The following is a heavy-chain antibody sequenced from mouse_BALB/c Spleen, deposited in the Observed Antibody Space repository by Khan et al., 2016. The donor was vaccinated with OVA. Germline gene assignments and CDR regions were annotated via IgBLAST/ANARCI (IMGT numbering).Heavy chain of an antibody. V-gene: IGHV1S132*01. CDR3: AMGYFGNYEFAY. D-gene: IGHD2-1*01. Sequence: VQLQESGAELVKPGASVKLSCKTSGYTFTSYWIQWVKQRPGQGLGWIGQIFPGTGNTYYNENFKGKATLTVDTSSSTAYMQLSSLTSEDSAVYFGAMGYFGNYEFAYWGQGTLVTVSP. CDR1: GYTFTSYW. CDR2: IFPGTGNT. J-gene: IGHJ3*01.